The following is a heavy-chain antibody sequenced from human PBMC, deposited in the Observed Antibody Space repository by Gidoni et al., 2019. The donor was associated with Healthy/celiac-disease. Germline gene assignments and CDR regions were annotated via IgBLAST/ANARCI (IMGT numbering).Heavy chain of an antibody. CDR3: AKDGVRAEPSQGYFDL. D-gene: IGHD4-17*01. J-gene: IGHJ2*01. CDR1: GFTFDDYA. CDR2: IRWNSGSI. Sequence: EVQLVESGGGLVQPGRSLRLSCAASGFTFDDYAMHWVRQAPGKGLEWVSGIRWNSGSIGYADSVKGRFTISRDNAKNSLYLQMNSLRAEDTALYYCAKDGVRAEPSQGYFDLWGRGTLVTVSS. V-gene: IGHV3-9*01.